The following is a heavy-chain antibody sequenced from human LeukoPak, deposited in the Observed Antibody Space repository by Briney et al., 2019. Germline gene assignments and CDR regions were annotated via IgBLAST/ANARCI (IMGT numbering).Heavy chain of an antibody. V-gene: IGHV3-7*01. CDR2: IKEDGSEE. D-gene: IGHD3-22*01. J-gene: IGHJ3*01. CDR1: GFTFSSYW. Sequence: GGSLRLSCAASGFTFSSYWMSWVRQAPGRGLECVANIKEDGSEEYYVDSVKGRFSISRDNAKNSLYLQMNSLRAEDTAVYYCARDWLAGNPYHAFDLWGKGTMVTVSS. CDR3: ARDWLAGNPYHAFDL.